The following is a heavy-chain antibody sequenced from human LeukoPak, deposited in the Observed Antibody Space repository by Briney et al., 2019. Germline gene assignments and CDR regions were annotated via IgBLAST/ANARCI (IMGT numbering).Heavy chain of an antibody. D-gene: IGHD6-13*01. J-gene: IGHJ3*01. CDR1: GFSFSENW. Sequence: GGSVRLSCVASGFSFSENWMHWVRQAPGKGLAWVSHINRDGGLTNYADSVKGRFTISRDNARNTVYLQMSSLRVEDTAIYFCAREEHRLAEAGTSAFDLGGQGTLVTVSP. V-gene: IGHV3-74*01. CDR2: INRDGGLT. CDR3: AREEHRLAEAGTSAFDL.